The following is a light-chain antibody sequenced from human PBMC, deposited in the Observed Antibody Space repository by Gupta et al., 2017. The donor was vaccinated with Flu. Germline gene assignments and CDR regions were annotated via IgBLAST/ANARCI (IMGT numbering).Light chain of an antibody. CDR3: QQDDHLPFT. V-gene: IGKV1-33*01. Sequence: DVHMTQSPSSLSASVGDRVTITCQANQDISNYLNWYRQKPGKAPELLICDASRIKRGVPSRFGGGGSGTEFTFTISSRQPEDVATYYCQQDDHLPFTFGHGTKVDIK. CDR2: DAS. CDR1: QDISNY. J-gene: IGKJ3*01.